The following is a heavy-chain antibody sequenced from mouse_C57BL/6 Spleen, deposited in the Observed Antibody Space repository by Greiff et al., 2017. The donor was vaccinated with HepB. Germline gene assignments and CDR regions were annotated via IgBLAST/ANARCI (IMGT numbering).Heavy chain of an antibody. V-gene: IGHV5-17*01. CDR2: ISSGSSTI. Sequence: EVQRVESGGGLVKPGGSLKLSCAASGFTFSDYGMHWVRQAPEKGLEWVAYISSGSSTIYYADTVKGRFTISRDNAKNTLFLQMTSLRSEDTAMYYCAKGGITTVVAPMDYWGQGTSVTVSS. J-gene: IGHJ4*01. D-gene: IGHD1-1*01. CDR1: GFTFSDYG. CDR3: AKGGITTVVAPMDY.